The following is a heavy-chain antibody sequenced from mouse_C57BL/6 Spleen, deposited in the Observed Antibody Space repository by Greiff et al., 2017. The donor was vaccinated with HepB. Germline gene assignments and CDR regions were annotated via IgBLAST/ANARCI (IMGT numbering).Heavy chain of an antibody. Sequence: EVKLMESGGGLVKPGGSLKLSCAASGFTFSDYGMHWVRQAPEKGLEWVAYISSGSSTIYYADTVKGRFTISRDNAKNTLFLQMTSLRSEDTAMYYCARGGYYDYFDYWGQGTTLTVSS. CDR2: ISSGSSTI. CDR1: GFTFSDYG. CDR3: ARGGYYDYFDY. D-gene: IGHD1-1*01. V-gene: IGHV5-17*01. J-gene: IGHJ2*01.